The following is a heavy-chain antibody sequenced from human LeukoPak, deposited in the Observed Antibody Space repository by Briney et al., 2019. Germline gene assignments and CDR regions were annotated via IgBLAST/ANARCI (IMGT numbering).Heavy chain of an antibody. CDR3: AKVMRDYSSSAPFDY. V-gene: IGHV3-9*01. CDR1: GFTFDDYA. Sequence: PGGSLRLSCAASGFTFDDYAMHWVRQAPGKGLEWVSGISWNSGSIGYADSVKGRFTISRDNAKNSLYLQMNSLRAEDTALYYCAKVMRDYSSSAPFDYWGQGTLVTVSS. J-gene: IGHJ4*02. D-gene: IGHD6-6*01. CDR2: ISWNSGSI.